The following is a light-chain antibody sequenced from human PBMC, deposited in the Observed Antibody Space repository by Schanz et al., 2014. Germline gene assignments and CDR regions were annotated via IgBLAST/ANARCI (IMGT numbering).Light chain of an antibody. V-gene: IGLV1-40*01. CDR2: GNS. J-gene: IGLJ3*02. Sequence: QSVLTQPPSVSGAPGQRVTISCTGSSSNIGAGYDVHWYQQLPGTAPKLLIYGNSNRPSGVPDRFSGSKSGTSASLAITGLQAEDEADYYCSSYTITTTWVFGGGTKLTVL. CDR3: SSYTITTTWV. CDR1: SSNIGAGYD.